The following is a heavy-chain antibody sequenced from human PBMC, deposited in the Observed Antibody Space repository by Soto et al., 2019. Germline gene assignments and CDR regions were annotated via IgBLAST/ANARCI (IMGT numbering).Heavy chain of an antibody. CDR1: GFTFSSYS. J-gene: IGHJ4*02. Sequence: EVQLVESGGGLVQPGGSLRLSCAASGFTFSSYSMNWVRQAPGKGLEWVSSISSSSSYIYYADSVKGRFTISRDNAKNSLYLQMNSLRAEDTAVYYCARDAIGTVSSDTYWGQGTLVTVSS. D-gene: IGHD4-17*01. CDR2: ISSSSSYI. V-gene: IGHV3-21*01. CDR3: ARDAIGTVSSDTY.